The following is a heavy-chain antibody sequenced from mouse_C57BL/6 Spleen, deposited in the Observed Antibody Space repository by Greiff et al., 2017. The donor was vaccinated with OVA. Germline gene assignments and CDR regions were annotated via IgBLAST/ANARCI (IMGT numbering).Heavy chain of an antibody. Sequence: QVQLKESGAELVRPGASVTLSCKASGYTFTDYEMHWVKQTPVHGLEWIGAIDPETGGTAYNQKFKGKAILTADKSSSTAYMELSSLTSEDSAVYYCARERYGGYPDYWGQGTTLTVSS. D-gene: IGHD1-1*02. CDR1: GYTFTDYE. CDR2: IDPETGGT. CDR3: ARERYGGYPDY. J-gene: IGHJ2*01. V-gene: IGHV1-15*01.